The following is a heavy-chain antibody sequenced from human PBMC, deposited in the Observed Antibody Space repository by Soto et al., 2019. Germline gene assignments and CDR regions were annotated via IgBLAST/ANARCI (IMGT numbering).Heavy chain of an antibody. V-gene: IGHV4-34*09. CDR2: IYYSGST. CDR3: ARWTLGYCSSTSCYRGSYYGMDV. Sequence: SETLSLTCAVYGGSFSGYYWSWIRQPPGKGLEWIGYIYYSGSTYYNLSLKSRVTISVDTSKNQFSLKLSSVTAADTAVYYCARWTLGYCSSTSCYRGSYYGMDVWGQGTTVTV. CDR1: GGSFSGYY. J-gene: IGHJ6*02. D-gene: IGHD2-2*02.